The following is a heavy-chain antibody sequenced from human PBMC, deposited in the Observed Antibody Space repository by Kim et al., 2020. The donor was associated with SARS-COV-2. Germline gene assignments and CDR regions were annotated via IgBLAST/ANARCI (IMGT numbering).Heavy chain of an antibody. J-gene: IGHJ5*02. CDR3: ARSFGWYGSGHTYRFDP. CDR1: GGSISSSTYY. D-gene: IGHD2-15*01. Sequence: SETLSLTCTVSGGSISSSTYYWGWIRQPPGKGLEWIGNIYYSGSTYYKPSLKSRVTISVDTSKNQFSLKLNSVTAADTAVYYCARSFGWYGSGHTYRFDPWGQGSLVTVSS. CDR2: IYYSGST. V-gene: IGHV4-39*01.